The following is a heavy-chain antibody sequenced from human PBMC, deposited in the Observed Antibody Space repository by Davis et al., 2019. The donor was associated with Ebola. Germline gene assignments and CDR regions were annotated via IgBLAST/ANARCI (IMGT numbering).Heavy chain of an antibody. D-gene: IGHD2-15*01. J-gene: IGHJ4*02. CDR2: ISDDSTST. CDR3: VSAGWDH. Sequence: GGSLRLSCAVSGFTFSNYNMNWVRQTPGKGLEWVSHISDDSTSTYYADSVKGRFIISRDNAKNSLYLQLNTLRDEDTAVYFCVSAGWDHWGQGTLVTVSS. CDR1: GFTFSNYN. V-gene: IGHV3-48*02.